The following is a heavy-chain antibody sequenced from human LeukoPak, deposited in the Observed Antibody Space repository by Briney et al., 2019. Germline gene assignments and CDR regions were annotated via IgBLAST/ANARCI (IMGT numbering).Heavy chain of an antibody. CDR1: GFTFSSYA. CDR3: ARGKTGNYYAAYNWFDP. D-gene: IGHD3-10*01. Sequence: GGSLRLSCAASGFTFSSYAMSWVRQAPGKGLEWVANIKQDGSEKYYVDSVKGRFTISRDNAKNSLYLQMNSLRAEDTAVYYCARGKTGNYYAAYNWFDPWGQGTLVTVSS. V-gene: IGHV3-7*01. CDR2: IKQDGSEK. J-gene: IGHJ5*02.